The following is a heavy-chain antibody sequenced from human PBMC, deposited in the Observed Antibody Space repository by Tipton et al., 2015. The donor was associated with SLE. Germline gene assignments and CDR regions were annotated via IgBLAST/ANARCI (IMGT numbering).Heavy chain of an antibody. CDR3: GKYDYDSTGVQAVHY. J-gene: IGHJ4*02. CDR2: IYYSGST. CDR1: GGSISSTGYY. V-gene: IGHV4-39*07. D-gene: IGHD3-22*01. Sequence: GLVKPSETLSLTCTVSGGSISSTGYYWGWIRQPPGKGLEWIGSIYYSGSTSYNPSLRSRVTISVDTSRNQISLKLSSVTAADTAVYYCGKYDYDSTGVQAVHYWGQGTLLTVSS.